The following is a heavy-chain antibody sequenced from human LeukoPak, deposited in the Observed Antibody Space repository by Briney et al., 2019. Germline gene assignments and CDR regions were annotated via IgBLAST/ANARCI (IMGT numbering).Heavy chain of an antibody. J-gene: IGHJ4*02. D-gene: IGHD6-6*01. CDR3: ARGVKTPSIAARLLLRGFYYFDY. CDR2: MNPNSGNT. Sequence: ASVKVSCKVSGYTFTGYYMHWVRQAPGQGLEWMGWMNPNSGNTGYAQKFQGRVTMTRNTSISTAYMELSSLRSEDTAVYYCARGVKTPSIAARLLLRGFYYFDYWGQGTLVTVSS. V-gene: IGHV1-8*02. CDR1: GYTFTGYY.